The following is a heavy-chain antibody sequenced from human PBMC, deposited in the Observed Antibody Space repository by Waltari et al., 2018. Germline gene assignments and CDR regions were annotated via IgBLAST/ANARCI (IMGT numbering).Heavy chain of an antibody. V-gene: IGHV1-69*01. D-gene: IGHD6-19*01. J-gene: IGHJ4*02. CDR3: ARGSSSGWAYFDY. CDR2: IIPIFGTA. Sequence: GLEWMGGIIPIFGTANYAQKFQGRVTITADESTSTAYMELSSLRSEDTAVYYCARGSSSGWAYFDYWGQGTLVTVSS.